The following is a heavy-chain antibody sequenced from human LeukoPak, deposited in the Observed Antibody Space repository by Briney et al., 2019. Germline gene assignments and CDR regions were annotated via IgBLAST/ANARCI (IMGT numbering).Heavy chain of an antibody. CDR1: RFTFSNYA. CDR3: AKGGSSWSYYFDY. Sequence: GALRLSCAASRFTFSNYAMTWVRQTPGKGLEWVSAISASAGTTYYADSVKGRFTISRDNSKNTLSLQMNSLRSDDTALYYCAKGGSSWSYYFDYWGQGTLVTVSS. J-gene: IGHJ4*02. D-gene: IGHD6-13*01. V-gene: IGHV3-23*01. CDR2: ISASAGTT.